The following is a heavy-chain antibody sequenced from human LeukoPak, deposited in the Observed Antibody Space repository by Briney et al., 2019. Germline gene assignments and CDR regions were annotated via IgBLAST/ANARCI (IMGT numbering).Heavy chain of an antibody. J-gene: IGHJ6*03. D-gene: IGHD5-12*01. Sequence: PGGSLRLSCAASGFTFTNYAMSWVRQTPGKGLEWVSATVGSRPDTYHADSVKGRFTISRDNAKKTLFLQMNSLRVEDTAVYYCAKVAGQGHTSYEYTIDVSGKNTTVT. CDR2: TVGSRPDT. CDR3: AKVAGQGHTSYEYTIDV. CDR1: GFTFTNYA. V-gene: IGHV3-23*01.